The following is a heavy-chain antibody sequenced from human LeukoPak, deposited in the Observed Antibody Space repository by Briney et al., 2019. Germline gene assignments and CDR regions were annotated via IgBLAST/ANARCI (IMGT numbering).Heavy chain of an antibody. CDR1: GGSFSSANW. CDR3: ARPRRLFWSGDEDFDV. CDR2: ISLTGET. J-gene: IGHJ3*01. V-gene: IGHV4-4*02. Sequence: SETLSLTCGVSGGSFSSANWWSWVRQPPGQGLEWIGEISLTGETNYNPSLNGRVTISVDTSKNQFSLRLTSVTAADTAVYYCARPRRLFWSGDEDFDVWGQGTMVTVSS. D-gene: IGHD3-3*01.